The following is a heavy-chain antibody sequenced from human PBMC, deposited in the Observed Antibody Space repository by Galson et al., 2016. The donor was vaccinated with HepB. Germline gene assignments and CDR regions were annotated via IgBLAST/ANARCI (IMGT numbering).Heavy chain of an antibody. CDR1: GFSFSSHG. CDR2: IWYDGVNK. CDR3: AREWQWLDGIDY. J-gene: IGHJ4*02. Sequence: SLRLSCAASGFSFSSHGMNWVRQAPGKGRAWEAIIWYDGVNKNYAESVKGRFTISRDNSKNTVYLQMNSLRAEDTAVYYCAREWQWLDGIDYWGQGTLVTVSS. V-gene: IGHV3-33*01. D-gene: IGHD6-19*01.